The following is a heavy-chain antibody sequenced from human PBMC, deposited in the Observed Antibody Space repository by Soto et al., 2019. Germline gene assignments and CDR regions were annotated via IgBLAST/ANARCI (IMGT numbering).Heavy chain of an antibody. V-gene: IGHV3-53*01. Sequence: EVQLVESGGGVIQPGRSLRLSCVVSGFSVSSNYMSWIRQAPGQGLEWVSVISSGGSTDYADSGMGRFTISRESSTNTIFLRMNSLGVEDTAVYYWARQGVAGVWGQGTLVTVSS. CDR3: ARQGVAGV. CDR2: ISSGGST. D-gene: IGHD3-10*01. CDR1: GFSVSSNY. J-gene: IGHJ4*02.